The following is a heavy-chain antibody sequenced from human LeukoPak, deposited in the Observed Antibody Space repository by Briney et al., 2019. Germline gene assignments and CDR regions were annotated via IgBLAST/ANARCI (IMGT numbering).Heavy chain of an antibody. CDR3: ARHIVVVPAASGVLDY. Sequence: SVKVSCKASGGTFSSYAISWVRQAPGQGLEWMGRIIPIFGIANYAQKFQGRVTITADKPTSTAYMELSSLRSEDTAVYYRARHIVVVPAASGVLDYWGQGTLVTVSS. J-gene: IGHJ4*02. V-gene: IGHV1-69*04. CDR1: GGTFSSYA. D-gene: IGHD2-2*01. CDR2: IIPIFGIA.